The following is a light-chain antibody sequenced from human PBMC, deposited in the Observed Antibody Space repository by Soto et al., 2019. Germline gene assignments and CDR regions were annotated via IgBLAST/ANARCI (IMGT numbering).Light chain of an antibody. Sequence: EIVMTQSPATLSVSPGERATLSCRASQSVSSNLAWYQQKPGQAPRLLIYDASTRATGIPARFSGRGAGTEFTLTISSLQSEDFAVYHCQQYHNWPPITFGQGTRLEIK. V-gene: IGKV3-15*01. J-gene: IGKJ5*01. CDR3: QQYHNWPPIT. CDR2: DAS. CDR1: QSVSSN.